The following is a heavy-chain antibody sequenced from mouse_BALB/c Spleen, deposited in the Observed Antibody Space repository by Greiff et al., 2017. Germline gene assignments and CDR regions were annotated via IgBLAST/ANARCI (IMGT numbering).Heavy chain of an antibody. J-gene: IGHJ4*01. Sequence: EVQRVESGGGLVKPGGSLKLSCAASGFTFSSYTMSWVRQTPEKRLEWVATISSGGSYTYYPDSVKGRFTISRDNAKNTLYLQMSSLKSEDTAMYYCTREGRAMDYWGQGTSVTVSS. CDR2: ISSGGSYT. V-gene: IGHV5-6-4*01. CDR1: GFTFSSYT. CDR3: TREGRAMDY.